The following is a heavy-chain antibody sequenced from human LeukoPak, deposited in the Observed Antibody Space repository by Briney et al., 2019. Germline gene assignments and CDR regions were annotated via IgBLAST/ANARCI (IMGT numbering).Heavy chain of an antibody. Sequence: PGGSLRLSCAASGFTFSSYSMNWVRQAPGKGLEWVSYISSSSSTIYYADSVKGRFTISRDNAKNSLYLQMNSLRAEDTAVYYCARGRITIFGVVNSNWFDPWGQGTLVTVSS. CDR1: GFTFSSYS. D-gene: IGHD3-3*01. CDR3: ARGRITIFGVVNSNWFDP. CDR2: ISSSSSTI. V-gene: IGHV3-48*01. J-gene: IGHJ5*02.